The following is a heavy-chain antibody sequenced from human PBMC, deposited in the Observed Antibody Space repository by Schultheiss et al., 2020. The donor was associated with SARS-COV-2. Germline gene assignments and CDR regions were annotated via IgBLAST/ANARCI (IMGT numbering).Heavy chain of an antibody. CDR1: GGSFSGYY. V-gene: IGHV4-34*01. D-gene: IGHD2-15*01. Sequence: SETLSLTCAVYGGSFSGYYWSWIRQPPGKGLEWIGEINHSGSTNYNPSLKSRVTISVDKSKNQFSLKLSSVTAADTAVYYCARDSGGSCYSCWFDPWGQGTLVTVSS. J-gene: IGHJ5*02. CDR2: INHSGST. CDR3: ARDSGGSCYSCWFDP.